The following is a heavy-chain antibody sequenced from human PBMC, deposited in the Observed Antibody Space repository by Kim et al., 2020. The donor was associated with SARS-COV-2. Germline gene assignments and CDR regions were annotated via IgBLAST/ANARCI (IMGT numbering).Heavy chain of an antibody. CDR2: ISAYNGNT. D-gene: IGHD3-9*01. V-gene: IGHV1-18*01. CDR1: GYTFTSYG. Sequence: ASVKVSCKASGYTFTSYGISWVRQAPGQGLEWMGWISAYNGNTNYAQKLQGRVTMTTDTSTSTAYMELRSLRSDDTAVYYCARHTYYDILTGYYGFDPWGQGTLVTVSS. J-gene: IGHJ5*02. CDR3: ARHTYYDILTGYYGFDP.